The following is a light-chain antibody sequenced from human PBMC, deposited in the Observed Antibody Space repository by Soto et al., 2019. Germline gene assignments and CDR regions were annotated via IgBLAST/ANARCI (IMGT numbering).Light chain of an antibody. J-gene: IGKJ4*01. V-gene: IGKV3-11*01. CDR1: QSVSSY. CDR3: ASRLT. Sequence: EIVLTQSPATLSLSPGERATLSCRASQSVSSYLAWYQQKPGQAPRLLIYDASNRATGIPARFSGSGSGTDFTLTISSLEPEDFAVYYCASRLTFGGGTKVEIK. CDR2: DAS.